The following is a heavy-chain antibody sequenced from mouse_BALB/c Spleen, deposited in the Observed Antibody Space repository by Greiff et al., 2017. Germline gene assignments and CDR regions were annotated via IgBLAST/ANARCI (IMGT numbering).Heavy chain of an antibody. CDR2: INPSTGYT. J-gene: IGHJ4*01. Sequence: QVQLKESGAELAKPGASVKMSCKASGYTFTSYWMHWVKQRPGQGLEWIGYINPSTGYTEYNQKFKDKATLTADKSSSTAYMQLSSLTSEDSAVYYCARDSPNYYGSSPYAMDYWGQGTSVTVSS. D-gene: IGHD1-1*01. CDR3: ARDSPNYYGSSPYAMDY. V-gene: IGHV1-7*01. CDR1: GYTFTSYW.